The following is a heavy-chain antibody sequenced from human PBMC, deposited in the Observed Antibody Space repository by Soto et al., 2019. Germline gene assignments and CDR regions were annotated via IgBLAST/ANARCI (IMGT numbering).Heavy chain of an antibody. J-gene: IGHJ1*01. CDR1: GFMFSAYT. CDR2: ISDDSSYI. V-gene: IGHV3-21*06. CDR3: ATPYYFNH. Sequence: GTLTLSCAASGFMFSAYTTNWVRQAPGKGLEWLSSISDDSSYIDYADSLRGRFTVSRDNARNSLYLQIDSLGVEDTAVYYCATPYYFNHWGPGTLVTVPS. D-gene: IGHD3-16*01.